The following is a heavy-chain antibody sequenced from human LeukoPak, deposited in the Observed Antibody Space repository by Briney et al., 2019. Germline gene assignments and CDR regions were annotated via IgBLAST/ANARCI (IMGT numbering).Heavy chain of an antibody. CDR2: ISNSGGKT. V-gene: IGHV3-23*01. CDR3: ARENYFSFEY. D-gene: IGHD3-16*01. J-gene: IGHJ4*02. Sequence: AGGSLRLSCAASGFTFSNYVMSWVRQAPGKGLEWVSGISNSGGKTYYAGSVKGRFTNSRDNSKNTLFLQMNSLRPEDTAVYYCARENYFSFEYWGQGALVTVSS. CDR1: GFTFSNYV.